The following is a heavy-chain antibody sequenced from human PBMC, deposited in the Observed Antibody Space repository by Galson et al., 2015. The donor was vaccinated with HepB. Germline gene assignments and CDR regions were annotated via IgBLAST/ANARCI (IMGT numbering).Heavy chain of an antibody. Sequence: QSGAEVKKPGESLKISCKASGYSFTNYWIGWVRQMPGKGLEWMGIIYPADSDTRYSPSFQGQVTISADKSISTAFLQWSSLKASDTAIYYCARARLEMPRGVVIYYYGMDVWGQGTTVTVSS. V-gene: IGHV5-51*01. CDR1: GYSFTNYW. J-gene: IGHJ6*02. CDR2: IYPADSDT. D-gene: IGHD3-10*01. CDR3: ARARLEMPRGVVIYYYGMDV.